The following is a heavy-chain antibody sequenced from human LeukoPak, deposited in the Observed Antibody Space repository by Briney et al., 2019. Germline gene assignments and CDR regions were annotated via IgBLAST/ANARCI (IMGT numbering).Heavy chain of an antibody. D-gene: IGHD4-17*01. CDR1: GGSINNYY. J-gene: IGHJ4*02. CDR2: IYYRGST. Sequence: SETLSLTCTVSGGSINNYYWSWIRQPPGKGLEWIGYIYYRGSTNYNPSLKSRVTFSVDTSKNQFSLKLNSVTAADTAVYYCARGGDYGDLRYFDYWGQGTQVTVSS. CDR3: ARGGDYGDLRYFDY. V-gene: IGHV4-59*01.